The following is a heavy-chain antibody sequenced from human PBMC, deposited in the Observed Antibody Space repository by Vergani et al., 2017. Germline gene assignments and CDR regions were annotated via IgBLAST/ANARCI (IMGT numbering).Heavy chain of an antibody. J-gene: IGHJ6*03. CDR2: IYPGDSDT. Sequence: EVQLVQSGAEVKKPGESLKISCKGSGYSFTSYWIGWVRQMPGKGLDWMGIIYPGDSDTRYSPSFQGQVTISADKSISTAYLQWSSLKASDTAMYYCARHGSPTAPNYYYMDVWGKGTTVTVSS. V-gene: IGHV5-51*01. CDR1: GYSFTSYW. D-gene: IGHD4-17*01. CDR3: ARHGSPTAPNYYYMDV.